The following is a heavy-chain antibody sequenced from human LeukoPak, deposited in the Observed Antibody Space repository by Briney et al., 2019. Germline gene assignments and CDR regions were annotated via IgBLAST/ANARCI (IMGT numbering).Heavy chain of an antibody. D-gene: IGHD6-19*01. V-gene: IGHV3-23*01. CDR3: AKDSIAVAGVFDY. J-gene: IGHJ4*02. Sequence: HAGGSLRLSCAASGFTFSSYARSWVRQAPGKGLEWVSAISGSGGSTYYADSVKGRFTISRDNSKNTLYLQMNSLRAEDTAVYYCAKDSIAVAGVFDYWGQGTLVTVSS. CDR1: GFTFSSYA. CDR2: ISGSGGST.